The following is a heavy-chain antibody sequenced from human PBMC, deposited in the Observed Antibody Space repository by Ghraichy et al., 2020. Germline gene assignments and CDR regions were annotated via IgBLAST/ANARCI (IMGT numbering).Heavy chain of an antibody. V-gene: IGHV3-7*03. Sequence: GGSLRLSCAASGFTFSRYWMSWVRQAPGKGLELVANIKEDGSEKYYIDSVKGRFIISRDNAKNSLYLQMSRLRAVDTALYYCARDPWIREWLDWGQGTLVTVSS. D-gene: IGHD6-19*01. J-gene: IGHJ4*02. CDR2: IKEDGSEK. CDR1: GFTFSRYW. CDR3: ARDPWIREWLD.